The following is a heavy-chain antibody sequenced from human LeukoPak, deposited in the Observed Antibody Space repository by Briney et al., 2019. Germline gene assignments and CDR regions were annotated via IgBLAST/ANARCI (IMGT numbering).Heavy chain of an antibody. CDR3: ARAVDLCTGYPQPNSFDP. CDR1: GFTFSSYA. CDR2: MSTSGGST. Sequence: GGSLRLSRAASGFTFSSYAMSWVRQAPGKGLEWVSTMSTSGGSTYYADSVKGRFTISRDNSKNTLFLHMNSLRAEDTAVYYCARAVDLCTGYPQPNSFDPWGQGTLVTVSS. D-gene: IGHD3/OR15-3a*01. V-gene: IGHV3-23*01. J-gene: IGHJ5*02.